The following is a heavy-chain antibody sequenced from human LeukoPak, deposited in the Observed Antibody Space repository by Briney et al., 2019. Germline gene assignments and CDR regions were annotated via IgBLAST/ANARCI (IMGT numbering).Heavy chain of an antibody. J-gene: IGHJ4*02. CDR2: IKQDGSEK. CDR1: GFPFSNYC. V-gene: IGHV3-7*01. D-gene: IGHD5-18*01. Sequence: GGSLILSCAASGFPFSNYCMSWVCQAPGKGLEWVVNIKQDGSEKYYVDSGKGRFTISRDNAKNSLYLQMNSLRAEDTAVYYCARASPERGYSYGPLDNYFDYWGQGTLVTVSS. CDR3: ARASPERGYSYGPLDNYFDY.